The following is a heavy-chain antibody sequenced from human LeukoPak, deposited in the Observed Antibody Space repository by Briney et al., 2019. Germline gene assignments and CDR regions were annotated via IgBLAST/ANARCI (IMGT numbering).Heavy chain of an antibody. J-gene: IGHJ5*02. Sequence: SETLSLTCTVSGGSISSYYWSWIRQPPGKGLEWIGYIYYSGSTNYNPSLKSRVTISVDTSKNQFSLKLSSVTAADTAVYYCARVDGHTHYWGLSNWFDPWGQGTLVTVSS. D-gene: IGHD3-16*01. CDR1: GGSISSYY. V-gene: IGHV4-59*01. CDR3: ARVDGHTHYWGLSNWFDP. CDR2: IYYSGST.